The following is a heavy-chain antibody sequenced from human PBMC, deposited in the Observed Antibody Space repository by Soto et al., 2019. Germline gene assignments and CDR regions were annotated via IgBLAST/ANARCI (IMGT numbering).Heavy chain of an antibody. CDR2: TIPVFNTA. D-gene: IGHD3-10*01. J-gene: IGHJ3*02. CDR1: GGTLSDHG. Sequence: QVQLEQSGAEVKKPGSSVKVSCKASGGTLSDHGVAWLRQAPGQGLEWMGGTIPVFNTAKYAQKFQGRVTVTADKFTNRAYMKLSSRRSEDTASYFCARGVYGSGKYYTGPSAFDILGKGTMVIVSS. V-gene: IGHV1-69*06. CDR3: ARGVYGSGKYYTGPSAFDI.